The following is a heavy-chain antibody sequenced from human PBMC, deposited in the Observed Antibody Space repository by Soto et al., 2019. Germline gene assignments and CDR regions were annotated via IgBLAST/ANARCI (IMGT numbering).Heavy chain of an antibody. CDR3: ARDIGFDYVN. Sequence: PVGSLRLSCAVSGFNVMSYWMSWVRQAPGKGLEWVASVKEDGSELYYLHSVRGRFSMTRDSAGNALHLTMNYLSAEDTGVYFCARDIGFDYVNWGQGIPVTVS. D-gene: IGHD3-16*01. CDR1: GFNVMSYW. CDR2: VKEDGSEL. J-gene: IGHJ4*02. V-gene: IGHV3-7*01.